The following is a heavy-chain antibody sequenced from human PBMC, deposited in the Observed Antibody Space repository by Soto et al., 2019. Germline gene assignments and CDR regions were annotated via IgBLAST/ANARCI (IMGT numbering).Heavy chain of an antibody. CDR2: IIPVFGTT. D-gene: IGHD3-16*01. CDR1: GGLFSSFA. V-gene: IGHV1-69*01. J-gene: IGHJ4*02. CDR3: ARGGGPYVWFNEF. Sequence: GXSVKVSCKDSGGLFSSFAISWVRQAPGQGLEWMGGIIPVFGTTNYSQKFQDRVTITADESTNTAYMELSSLRSDDTAMYYCARGGGPYVWFNEFWGQGTQVTVSS.